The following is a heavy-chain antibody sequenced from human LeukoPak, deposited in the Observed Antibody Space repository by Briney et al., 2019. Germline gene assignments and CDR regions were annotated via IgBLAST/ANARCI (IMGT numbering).Heavy chain of an antibody. CDR2: IRQDGSEK. D-gene: IGHD6-19*01. CDR1: GFTFSTYW. CDR3: AILDRSGWYCIDN. V-gene: IGHV3-7*03. J-gene: IGHJ4*02. Sequence: GGSLRLSCAASGFTFSTYWMSWVRQAPGKGLEWVANIRQDGSEKYYVDSVKGRFTISRDNSKNTLYLRMNSLRAEDTAVYYCAILDRSGWYCIDNWGQGTLVAVSS.